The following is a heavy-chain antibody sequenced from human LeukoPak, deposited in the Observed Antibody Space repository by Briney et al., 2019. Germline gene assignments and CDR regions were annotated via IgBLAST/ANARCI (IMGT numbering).Heavy chain of an antibody. Sequence: GGSLRLSCAASGFTFSSYGMHWVRQAPGKGLEWVAVISYDGSNKYYADSVKGRFTISRDNSKNTLYLQMNSLRAEDTAVYYCARDPFSIAAAGTLWFDPWGQGTLVTVSS. V-gene: IGHV3-30*03. CDR3: ARDPFSIAAAGTLWFDP. J-gene: IGHJ5*02. D-gene: IGHD6-13*01. CDR2: ISYDGSNK. CDR1: GFTFSSYG.